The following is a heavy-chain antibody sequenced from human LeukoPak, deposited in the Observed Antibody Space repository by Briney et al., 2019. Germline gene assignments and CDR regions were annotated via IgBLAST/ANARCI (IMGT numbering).Heavy chain of an antibody. CDR2: INHSGST. J-gene: IGHJ4*02. CDR1: GGSFSGYY. CDR3: AREGYGDYLSYFDY. D-gene: IGHD4-17*01. Sequence: PSETLSLTCAVYGGSFSGYYWSWIRQPPGKGLEWIGEINHSGSTNYNPSLKSRVTISVDTSKNQFSLKLSSVTAADTAVYYCAREGYGDYLSYFDYWGQGTLVTVSS. V-gene: IGHV4-34*01.